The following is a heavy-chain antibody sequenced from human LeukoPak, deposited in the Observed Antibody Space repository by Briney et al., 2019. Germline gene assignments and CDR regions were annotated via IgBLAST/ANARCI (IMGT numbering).Heavy chain of an antibody. Sequence: PSETLSLTCTVSGGSISTYYWSWIRQPPGKGLEWIGYIFHSGSTNYNPSLKSRVTISIDTSKNQFSLKVSSVTAADTAVYYCARGPIAKYWGQGTLVTVSS. J-gene: IGHJ4*02. CDR3: ARGPIAKY. CDR1: GGSISTYY. V-gene: IGHV4-59*01. CDR2: IFHSGST.